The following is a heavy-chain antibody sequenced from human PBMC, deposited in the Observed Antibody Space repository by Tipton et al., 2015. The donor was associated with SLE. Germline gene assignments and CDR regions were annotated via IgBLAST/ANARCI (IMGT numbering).Heavy chain of an antibody. Sequence: SLRLSCEVSGFIVSSNYMSWVRQVPGKGLEWVSVIYSGGNTYYADSVKGRFTISRDSSKNTLFLQMSSLRGDDTAVYYCARDPQLRYCTRSGCPDAFDIWGQGTMVTISS. V-gene: IGHV3-66*02. D-gene: IGHD2-8*01. J-gene: IGHJ3*02. CDR3: ARDPQLRYCTRSGCPDAFDI. CDR2: IYSGGNT. CDR1: GFIVSSNY.